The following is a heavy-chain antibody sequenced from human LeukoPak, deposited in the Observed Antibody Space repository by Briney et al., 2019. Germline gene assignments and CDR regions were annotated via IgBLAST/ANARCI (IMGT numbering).Heavy chain of an antibody. Sequence: ASVKLSCKASGDTFTGDYMCWVRQAPAQGIDFMGWINPNSSCTSYAEKFHGRVSRTRDNAISTAYLELSRLRSDDTGVYYCGRCPPGEYGDYSWVRSYYFDYWGEGTLVTVSS. CDR3: GRCPPGEYGDYSWVRSYYFDY. CDR1: GDTFTGDY. J-gene: IGHJ4*02. D-gene: IGHD4-17*01. CDR2: INPNSSCT. V-gene: IGHV1-2*02.